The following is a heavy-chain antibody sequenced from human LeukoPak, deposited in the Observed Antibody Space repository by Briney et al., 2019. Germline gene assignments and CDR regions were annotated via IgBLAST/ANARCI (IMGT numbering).Heavy chain of an antibody. CDR3: ARDNYYRLDF. D-gene: IGHD4-11*01. CDR2: INNDGSGT. Sequence: GGSLRLSCAASGFSFSTTWMHWVRQVPGKGLVWVSLINNDGSGTGFADSVKGRFTISRDNAKNTLYLQMNSLRAEDTAVYYCARDNYYRLDFWGQGALVPVSS. V-gene: IGHV3-74*01. CDR1: GFSFSTTW. J-gene: IGHJ4*02.